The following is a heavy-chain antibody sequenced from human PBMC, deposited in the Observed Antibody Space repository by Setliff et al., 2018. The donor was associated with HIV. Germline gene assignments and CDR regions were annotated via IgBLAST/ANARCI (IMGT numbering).Heavy chain of an antibody. CDR3: ARGVRDNSGWSSYYFDY. V-gene: IGHV4-34*01. CDR2: VTHSGRT. Sequence: SETLSLTCTVSGGSFSGYYWSWIRRPPGKGLEWIGEVTHSGRTNYNPSLESRVTTSVDTSKKQFSLRLTSVTAADTAVYYCARGVRDNSGWSSYYFDYWGQGTLVTVSS. J-gene: IGHJ4*02. D-gene: IGHD6-19*01. CDR1: GGSFSGYY.